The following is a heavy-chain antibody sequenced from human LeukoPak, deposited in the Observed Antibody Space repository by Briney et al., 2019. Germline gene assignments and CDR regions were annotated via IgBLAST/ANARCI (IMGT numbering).Heavy chain of an antibody. CDR2: INPNSGGT. V-gene: IGHV1-2*02. J-gene: IGHJ5*02. Sequence: ASVKVSCKASGYTFTGYYMHWVRQAPGQGLEWMGWINPNSGGTNYAQKFQGRVTMTRDTSISTAYMELSRLRSEDTAVYYCARDNPWLVLGGDWFDPWGQGTLVTVSS. CDR3: ARDNPWLVLGGDWFDP. D-gene: IGHD6-19*01. CDR1: GYTFTGYY.